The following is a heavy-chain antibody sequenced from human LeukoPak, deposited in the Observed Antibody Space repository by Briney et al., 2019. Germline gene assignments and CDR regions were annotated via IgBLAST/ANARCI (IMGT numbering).Heavy chain of an antibody. CDR3: AKAGRKTWGVDY. Sequence: GGSLRLSCAASGFTFSSYGMSWVRQAPGKGLEWVSAISGSGGSTYYADSVKGRFTISRDNSKNTLYLQMNSLRAEDTAVYYCAKAGRKTWGVDYWGQGTLVTVSS. J-gene: IGHJ4*02. CDR2: ISGSGGST. D-gene: IGHD3-10*01. V-gene: IGHV3-23*01. CDR1: GFTFSSYG.